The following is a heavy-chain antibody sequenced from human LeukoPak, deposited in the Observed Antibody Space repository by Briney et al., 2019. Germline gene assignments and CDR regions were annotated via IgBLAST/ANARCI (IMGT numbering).Heavy chain of an antibody. J-gene: IGHJ6*02. CDR1: GFTLRSYT. Sequence: GGSLRLSCAASGFTLRSYTMNWVRQAAGRGLEWVGRIKSKTDGGTTDYAAPVKGRFTISRDDSKNTLYLQTNSLKTEDTAVYYCTTVSWDYDYGMDVWGQGTTVTVSS. D-gene: IGHD7-27*01. V-gene: IGHV3-15*01. CDR3: TTVSWDYDYGMDV. CDR2: IKSKTDGGTT.